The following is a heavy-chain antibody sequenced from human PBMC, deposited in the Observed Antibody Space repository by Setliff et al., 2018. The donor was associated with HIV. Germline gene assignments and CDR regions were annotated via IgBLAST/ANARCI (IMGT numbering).Heavy chain of an antibody. CDR3: ARGAVLATYDTRFDAFDI. J-gene: IGHJ3*02. CDR1: GGSFSDSY. V-gene: IGHV4-34*01. D-gene: IGHD5-12*01. Sequence: PSETLSLTCGVYGGSFSDSYYTWIRQPPGKGLEWIGQISHSGTTTYNPSLRSRVTISLETSRTQFSLKLSSVTAADTSTYYCARGAVLATYDTRFDAFDIWGQGTVVTVSS. CDR2: ISHSGTT.